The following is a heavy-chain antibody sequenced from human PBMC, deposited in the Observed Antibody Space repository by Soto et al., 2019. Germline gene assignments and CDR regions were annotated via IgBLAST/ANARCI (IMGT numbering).Heavy chain of an antibody. V-gene: IGHV4-30-4*01. CDR3: ARHYYDSSAYHFVGLDY. J-gene: IGHJ4*02. CDR1: GDSITNGNYY. CDR2: IYYSGST. D-gene: IGHD3-22*01. Sequence: SETLSLTCTVSGDSITNGNYYWSWIRQPPGKGLEWIGYIYYSGSTHSNPSLNGRLTMSADTSKNQFSLKLSSVTAADTALYYCARHYYDSSAYHFVGLDYWGQGTLVTVSS.